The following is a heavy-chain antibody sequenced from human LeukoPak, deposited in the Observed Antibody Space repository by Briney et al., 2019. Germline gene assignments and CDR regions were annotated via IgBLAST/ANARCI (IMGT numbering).Heavy chain of an antibody. V-gene: IGHV3-23*01. CDR2: ISGSGGST. J-gene: IGHJ4*02. CDR1: GFTFSSYG. CDR3: AKDPHQISSWYFHY. D-gene: IGHD6-13*01. Sequence: GGSLRLSCAASGFTFSSYGMHWVRQAPGKGLEWVSAISGSGGSTYYADSVKGRFTISRDNSKNTLYLQMNSLRAEDTAVYYCAKDPHQISSWYFHYWGQGTLVTVSS.